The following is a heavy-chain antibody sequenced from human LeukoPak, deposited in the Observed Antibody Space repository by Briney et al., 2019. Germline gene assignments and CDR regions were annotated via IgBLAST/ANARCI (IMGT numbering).Heavy chain of an antibody. J-gene: IGHJ4*02. CDR2: INAYNGDT. CDR1: HYTFTSYG. D-gene: IGHD3-10*01. V-gene: IGHV1-18*01. Sequence: ASVKVSCKASHYTFTSYGISWVRQAPGQGREWMAWINAYNGDTNYAQKFQGRVTLTTDTSTSTAYMELRSLRSDDTAVYYCARDGSGVWFDYSGQGTLVTVSS. CDR3: ARDGSGVWFDY.